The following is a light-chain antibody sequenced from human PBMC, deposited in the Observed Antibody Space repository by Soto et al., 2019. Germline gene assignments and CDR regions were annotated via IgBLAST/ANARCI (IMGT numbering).Light chain of an antibody. Sequence: EIVMTQSPATLSVSPGERATLSSRASQSVDSNLAWYQQKPGQAPRLLIYGASTRATGIPARFSGSGSGTEFTLTISSLQSEDFAIYVCQQYNNWPPDRTFGQGTKVEIK. CDR2: GAS. CDR1: QSVDSN. V-gene: IGKV3-15*01. J-gene: IGKJ1*01. CDR3: QQYNNWPPDRT.